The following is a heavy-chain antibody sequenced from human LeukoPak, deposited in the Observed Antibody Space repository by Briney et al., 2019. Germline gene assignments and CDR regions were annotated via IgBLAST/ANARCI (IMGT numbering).Heavy chain of an antibody. Sequence: SETLSLTCAVYGGSFSGYYWSWIRQPPGKGLEWIGEINHSGSTNYNPSLKSRVTISVDTSKNQFSLKLSSVTAADTAVYYCATTAGFYNWFDPWGQGTLVTVSS. CDR2: INHSGST. V-gene: IGHV4-34*01. J-gene: IGHJ5*02. D-gene: IGHD3-10*01. CDR1: GGSFSGYY. CDR3: ATTAGFYNWFDP.